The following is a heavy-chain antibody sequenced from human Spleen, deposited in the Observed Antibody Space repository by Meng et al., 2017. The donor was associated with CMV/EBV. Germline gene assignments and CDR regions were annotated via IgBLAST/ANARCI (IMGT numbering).Heavy chain of an antibody. D-gene: IGHD6-6*01. CDR3: ARVGIAARYYYYGMDV. CDR1: GFTFSSYT. V-gene: IGHV3-21*01. Sequence: GESLKISCAGSGFTFSSYTINWVRQAPGQGLEWLASISATSTYIYYADSVKGRFTISRDNAKKSLYLQMNSPRAEDTAVYYCARVGIAARYYYYGMDVWGQGTTVTVSS. J-gene: IGHJ6*02. CDR2: ISATSTYI.